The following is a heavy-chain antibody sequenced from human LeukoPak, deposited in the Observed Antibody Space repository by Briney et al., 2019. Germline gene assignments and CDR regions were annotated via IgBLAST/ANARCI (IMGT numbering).Heavy chain of an antibody. Sequence: PGGSLRLSCAASGFTFSSYGMSWVRQAPGKGLEWVSAISGRGDNTYYVDSVKGRFTISRDNSKNTLYLQMNSLRAEDTAVYYCAELGITMIGGVWGKGTTVTISS. CDR1: GFTFSSYG. J-gene: IGHJ6*04. D-gene: IGHD3-10*02. CDR2: ISGRGDNT. V-gene: IGHV3-23*01. CDR3: AELGITMIGGV.